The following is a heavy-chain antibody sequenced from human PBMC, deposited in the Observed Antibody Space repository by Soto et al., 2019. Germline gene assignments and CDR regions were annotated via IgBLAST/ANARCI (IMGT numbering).Heavy chain of an antibody. D-gene: IGHD6-19*01. Sequence: PVGSLRLSCTASGFTFGDYAMSWVRQAPGKGLEWVGFIRSKAYGGTTEYAASVKGRFTISRDDSKSIAYLQMNSLKTEDTAVYYCTRTFYSSGWYQPLFDYWGQGTLVTVSS. V-gene: IGHV3-49*04. CDR3: TRTFYSSGWYQPLFDY. CDR1: GFTFGDYA. J-gene: IGHJ4*02. CDR2: IRSKAYGGTT.